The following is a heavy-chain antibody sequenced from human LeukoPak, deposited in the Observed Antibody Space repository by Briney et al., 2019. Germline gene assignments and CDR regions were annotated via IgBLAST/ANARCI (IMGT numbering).Heavy chain of an antibody. CDR1: GGSFSGYY. D-gene: IGHD6-19*01. V-gene: IGHV4-34*01. CDR3: ARGRGYSSGWYYFDY. CDR2: INHSRST. Sequence: SETLSLTCAVYGGSFSGYYWSWIGQPAGQGLEWMGEINHSRSTNYHPSLKSRVTISVDTSKNQSSLKLSSVTAADTAVYYCARGRGYSSGWYYFDYGGQGTLVTVSS. J-gene: IGHJ4*02.